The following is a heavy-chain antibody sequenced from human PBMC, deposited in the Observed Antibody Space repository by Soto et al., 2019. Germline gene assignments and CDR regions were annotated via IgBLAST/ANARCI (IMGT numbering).Heavy chain of an antibody. CDR2: INPNSGGT. CDR1: GYTFTGYY. J-gene: IGHJ5*02. CDR3: AGGKSSCDGNWFDH. D-gene: IGHD2-2*01. V-gene: IGHV1-2*02. Sequence: ASVKVSCKASGYTFTGYYMHWVRQAPGQGLEWMGWINPNSGGTNYAQKFQGRVTMTRDTSISTDYMELSRLRSDDTAVYYCAGGKSSCDGNWFDHWGQGTLVTVSS.